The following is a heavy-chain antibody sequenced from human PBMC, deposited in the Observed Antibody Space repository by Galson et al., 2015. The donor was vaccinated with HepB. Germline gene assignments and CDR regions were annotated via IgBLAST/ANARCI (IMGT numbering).Heavy chain of an antibody. CDR1: GFTFSSYA. Sequence: SLRLSCAASGFTFSSYAMSWVRQAPGKGLEWVSAISGSGGSTYYADSVKGRFTISRDNSKNTLYLQMNSLRAEDTAVYYCAKAHYDYVWGSYRPLYYFDYWGQGTLVTVSS. V-gene: IGHV3-23*01. CDR3: AKAHYDYVWGSYRPLYYFDY. D-gene: IGHD3-16*02. J-gene: IGHJ4*02. CDR2: ISGSGGST.